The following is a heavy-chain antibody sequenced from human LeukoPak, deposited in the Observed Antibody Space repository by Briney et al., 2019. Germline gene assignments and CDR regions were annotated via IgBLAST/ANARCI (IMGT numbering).Heavy chain of an antibody. CDR3: ARDREFWYFDL. CDR1: GGSISSYY. V-gene: IGHV4-59*01. J-gene: IGHJ2*01. D-gene: IGHD3-10*01. CDR2: IYYSGST. Sequence: SETLSLTCTVSGGSISSYYWSWIRQSPGKGLEWIGYIYYSGSTKYNPSLKSRVTISVDTSKNLFSLKLSSVTAADTAVYYCARDREFWYFDLWGRGTLVTVSS.